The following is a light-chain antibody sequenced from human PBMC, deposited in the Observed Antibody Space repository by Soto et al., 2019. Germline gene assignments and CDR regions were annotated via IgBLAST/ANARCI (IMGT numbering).Light chain of an antibody. J-gene: IGKJ1*01. Sequence: AIRMTQSPSSFSASTGDRVTITCRASQGISNYLAWFQQKPGRAPRLLIYGASTLQSGVPSRFSGSGSGADFTLTISYLQYEDFAIYYCQLYYDYPWTFGQGTRVESK. CDR1: QGISNY. V-gene: IGKV1-8*01. CDR2: GAS. CDR3: QLYYDYPWT.